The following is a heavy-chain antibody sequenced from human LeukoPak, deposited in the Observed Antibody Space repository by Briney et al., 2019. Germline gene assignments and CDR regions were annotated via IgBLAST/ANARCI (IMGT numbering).Heavy chain of an antibody. Sequence: SVKVSCKASGGTFSSYAISWVRQAPGQGLEWMGGIIPIFGTANYAQEFQGRVTITADESTSTAYMELSSLRSEDTAVYYCARGTLYVGEVAFDIWGQGTMVTVSS. CDR3: ARGTLYVGEVAFDI. CDR2: IIPIFGTA. D-gene: IGHD3-10*01. V-gene: IGHV1-69*13. CDR1: GGTFSSYA. J-gene: IGHJ3*02.